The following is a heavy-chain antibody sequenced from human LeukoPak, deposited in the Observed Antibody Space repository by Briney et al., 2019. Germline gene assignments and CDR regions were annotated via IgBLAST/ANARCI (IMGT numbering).Heavy chain of an antibody. J-gene: IGHJ4*02. V-gene: IGHV4-59*01. CDR1: GGFISSYY. CDR2: IYYSGST. D-gene: IGHD5-18*01. CDR3: AGSGYSYGYHAQLDY. Sequence: SETLSLTCTVSGGFISSYYWSWIRQPPGKGLEWIGYIYYSGSTNYNPSLKSRVTISVDTSKNQFSLKLSSVTAADTAVYYCAGSGYSYGYHAQLDYWGQGTLVTVSS.